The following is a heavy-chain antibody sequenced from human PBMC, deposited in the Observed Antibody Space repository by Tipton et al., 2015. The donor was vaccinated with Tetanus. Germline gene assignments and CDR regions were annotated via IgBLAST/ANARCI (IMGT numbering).Heavy chain of an antibody. Sequence: QLVQSGGGLIQPGGSLRLSCAASGFTVSSNFMSWVRQAPGEGLEWVSIIYSGGTTYYADSVKGRFTISRDHAKNTVYLQMNSLRAEDTAVYFCARRSLTNYGLDVWGQGTPVTVSS. V-gene: IGHV3-53*01. CDR3: ARRSLTNYGLDV. J-gene: IGHJ6*02. CDR1: GFTVSSNF. CDR2: IYSGGTT. D-gene: IGHD1-1*01.